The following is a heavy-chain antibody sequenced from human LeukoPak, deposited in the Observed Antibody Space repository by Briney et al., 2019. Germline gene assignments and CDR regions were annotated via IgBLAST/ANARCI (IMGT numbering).Heavy chain of an antibody. Sequence: PGGSLRLSCAASRFTFSNNDMTWVRQAPGKGLEWVSVIYSDGSTYYSDSVKGRFTISRDNSKNTLFLQMNSLRAEDTALYYCARVGIITCMLYSISYLLDYWGQGTLVTVSS. D-gene: IGHD2-8*01. CDR3: ARVGIITCMLYSISYLLDY. V-gene: IGHV3-53*01. CDR1: RFTFSNND. J-gene: IGHJ4*02. CDR2: IYSDGST.